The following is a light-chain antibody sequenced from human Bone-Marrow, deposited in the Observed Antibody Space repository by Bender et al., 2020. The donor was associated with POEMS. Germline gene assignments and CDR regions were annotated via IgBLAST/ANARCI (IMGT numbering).Light chain of an antibody. CDR2: DVT. CDR3: SSYTSGSTPYV. J-gene: IGLJ1*01. Sequence: QSALTQPASVSGSPGQSITISCTASSSDIGDYNYVSWYQQHPGQAPKLLIFDVTTRPSGVPARFSGSKSGNAASLTISGLQAEDEADYYCSSYTSGSTPYVFGTGTRVTVL. V-gene: IGLV2-14*03. CDR1: SSDIGDYNY.